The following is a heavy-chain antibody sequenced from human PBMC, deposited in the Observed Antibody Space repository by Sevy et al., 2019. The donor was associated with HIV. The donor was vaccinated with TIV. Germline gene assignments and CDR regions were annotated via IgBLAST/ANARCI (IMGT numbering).Heavy chain of an antibody. D-gene: IGHD2-8*01. CDR1: GFAFYDYS. CDR2: LSFGCGKI. Sequence: GGSLRLSCAASGFAFYDYSMSWIRQAPGKGLEWVATLSFGCGKINYADSAKGRFTMSRDNSKNSFYLQMDNLRVEDTALYYCAREGCTRPHDYWGQGTRVTVSS. J-gene: IGHJ4*02. V-gene: IGHV3-23*01. CDR3: AREGCTRPHDY.